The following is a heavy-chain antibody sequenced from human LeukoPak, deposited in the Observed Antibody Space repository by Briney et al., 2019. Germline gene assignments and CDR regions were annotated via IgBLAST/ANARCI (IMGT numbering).Heavy chain of an antibody. J-gene: IGHJ6*02. V-gene: IGHV4-59*01. CDR3: ARGPSIQLWSDPYYYYGMDV. CDR2: IYYSGST. CDR1: GGSISSYY. Sequence: SETLSLTCTVSGGSISSYYWSWIRQPPGKGLEWIGYIYYSGSTNYNPSLKSRVTISVDTSKNQFSLKLSSVTAADTAVYYCARGPSIQLWSDPYYYYGMDVWGQGTTVTVSS. D-gene: IGHD5-18*01.